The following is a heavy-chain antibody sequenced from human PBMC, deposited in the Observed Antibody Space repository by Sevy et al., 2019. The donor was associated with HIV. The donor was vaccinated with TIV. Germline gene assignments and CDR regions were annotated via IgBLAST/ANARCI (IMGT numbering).Heavy chain of an antibody. CDR1: GGSIISSTYY. Sequence: SETLSLTCTVSGGSIISSTYYWGWIRQPPGKGLEWIGSVYYSGSTYYNPSFRSRVTISVDMFKDHFSLKLSSVTAADTAVYYCARRGAGPAFDVWGQGTMVTVSS. D-gene: IGHD3-10*01. V-gene: IGHV4-39*02. CDR3: ARRGAGPAFDV. J-gene: IGHJ3*01. CDR2: VYYSGST.